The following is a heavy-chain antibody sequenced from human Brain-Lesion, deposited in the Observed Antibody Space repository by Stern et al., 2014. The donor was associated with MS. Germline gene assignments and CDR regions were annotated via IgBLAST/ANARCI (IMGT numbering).Heavy chain of an antibody. D-gene: IGHD1-26*01. V-gene: IGHV1-24*01. Sequence: VQLVESGAEVKKPGASVKVSCKVSGYTLTELSMHWVRQAPRKGLEWMGGFDPEDGDTINDQKFQGRVTMTEDTSTDTAYMELSSLRSDDTAVYYCATLSPGAVGNYYRHFDYWGQGTLVTVSS. CDR3: ATLSPGAVGNYYRHFDY. CDR1: GYTLTELS. CDR2: FDPEDGDT. J-gene: IGHJ4*02.